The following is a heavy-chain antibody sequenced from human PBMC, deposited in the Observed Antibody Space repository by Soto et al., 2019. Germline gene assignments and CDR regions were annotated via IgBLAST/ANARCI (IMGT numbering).Heavy chain of an antibody. J-gene: IGHJ4*02. CDR2: INPSGGST. CDR1: GYTFTSYY. Sequence: ASVKVSCKASGYTFTSYYMHWVRQAPGQGLEWMGIINPSGGSTSYAQKFQGRVTMTRDTSTSTAYMELSSLRSEDTAVYYCARALYYDSSGYYYRYFDYWGQGTLVTV. D-gene: IGHD3-22*01. V-gene: IGHV1-46*01. CDR3: ARALYYDSSGYYYRYFDY.